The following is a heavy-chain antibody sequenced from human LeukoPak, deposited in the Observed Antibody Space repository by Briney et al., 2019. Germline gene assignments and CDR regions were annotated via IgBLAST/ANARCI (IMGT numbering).Heavy chain of an antibody. Sequence: ASVKVSCKASGYTFTSYYMHWVRQAPGQGLEWMGIIYPSGGSTSYAQKFQGRVTMTRDMSTSTVYMELSSLRSEDTAVYYCARAGQDYDFSTRPFDYWGQGTLVTVSS. CDR1: GYTFTSYY. CDR3: ARAGQDYDFSTRPFDY. D-gene: IGHD3-3*01. CDR2: IYPSGGST. J-gene: IGHJ4*02. V-gene: IGHV1-46*01.